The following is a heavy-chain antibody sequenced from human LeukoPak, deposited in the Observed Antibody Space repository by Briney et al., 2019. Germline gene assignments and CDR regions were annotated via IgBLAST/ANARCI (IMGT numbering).Heavy chain of an antibody. CDR1: GYTFTSYG. CDR3: ARLRGSRDAFDI. CDR2: IRAYNGNT. Sequence: ASVKVSCKASGYTFTSYGISWVRQAPGQGLEWMGWIRAYNGNTNYAQKPQGRVTMTTDTPTSTAYMELRSLRSDDTAVYYCARLRGSRDAFDIWGQGTMVTVSS. J-gene: IGHJ3*02. D-gene: IGHD3-16*01. V-gene: IGHV1-18*01.